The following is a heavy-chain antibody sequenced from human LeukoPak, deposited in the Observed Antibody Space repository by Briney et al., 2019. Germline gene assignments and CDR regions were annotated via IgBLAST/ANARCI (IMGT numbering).Heavy chain of an antibody. CDR1: GGSISSSSYY. J-gene: IGHJ5*02. CDR3: ARQEFWSGYSNWFDP. Sequence: PSQTLSLTCTVSGGSISSSSYYWGWIRQPPGKGLEWIGSIYYSGSTYYNPSLKSRVTISVDTSKNQFSLKLSSVTAADTAVYYCARQEFWSGYSNWFDPWGQGTLVTVSS. D-gene: IGHD3-3*01. V-gene: IGHV4-39*01. CDR2: IYYSGST.